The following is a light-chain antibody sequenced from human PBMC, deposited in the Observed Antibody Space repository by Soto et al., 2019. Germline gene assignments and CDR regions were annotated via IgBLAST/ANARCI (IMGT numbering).Light chain of an antibody. CDR1: QSISSW. CDR3: HQYNSYSST. Sequence: DIPMTQSPSTLSASVGDRVTITCRASQSISSWLAWYQQKPGKAPKLLIYKASSLESGVPSRFSGSGSGTEFTLNISSLQPDDFATYYCHQYNSYSSTFGPGTKVDIK. J-gene: IGKJ3*01. CDR2: KAS. V-gene: IGKV1-5*03.